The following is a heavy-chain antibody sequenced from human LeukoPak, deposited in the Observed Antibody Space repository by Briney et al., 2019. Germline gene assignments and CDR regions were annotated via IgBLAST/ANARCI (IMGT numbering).Heavy chain of an antibody. CDR1: GGSISSGGYY. CDR3: ARKAPRDYYYYGMDV. CDR2: IYHSGST. J-gene: IGHJ6*02. V-gene: IGHV4-30-2*01. Sequence: SETLSLTCTVSGGSISSGGYYWSWIRQPPGKGLEWIGYIYHSGSTYYNPSLKSRVTISVDRSKNQFSLKLSSVTAADTAVYYCARKAPRDYYYYGMDVWGQGTTVTVSS.